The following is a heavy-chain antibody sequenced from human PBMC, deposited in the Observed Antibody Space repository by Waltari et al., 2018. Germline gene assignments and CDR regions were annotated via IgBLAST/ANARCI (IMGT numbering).Heavy chain of an antibody. Sequence: QVQLVQSGAEVKKPGASVKVSCKASGYTFTSYYMHWVRQAPGQGLEWMGIINPSGGSTSYEQKFQGRVTMTRDTSTSTVYMELSSLRSEDTAVYYCARVLKVAVAGTGGVDYWGQGTLVTVSS. J-gene: IGHJ4*02. D-gene: IGHD6-19*01. CDR1: GYTFTSYY. CDR3: ARVLKVAVAGTGGVDY. V-gene: IGHV1-46*01. CDR2: INPSGGST.